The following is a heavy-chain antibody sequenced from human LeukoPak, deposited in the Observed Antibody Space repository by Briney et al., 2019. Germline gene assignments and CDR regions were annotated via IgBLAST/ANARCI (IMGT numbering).Heavy chain of an antibody. V-gene: IGHV4-59*08. Sequence: SETLSLTCTVSGGSISTYYWSWIRQSPGKGLEWLGYIFYNGSTNSNPSLKSRVTISVDTSKNQFSLKLSSVTAADTAVYYCARGLPFDYWGQGTLVTVSS. D-gene: IGHD4-11*01. J-gene: IGHJ4*02. CDR1: GGSISTYY. CDR3: ARGLPFDY. CDR2: IFYNGST.